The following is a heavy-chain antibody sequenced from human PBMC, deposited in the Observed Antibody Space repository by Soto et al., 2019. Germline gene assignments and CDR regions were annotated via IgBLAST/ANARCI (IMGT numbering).Heavy chain of an antibody. CDR1: GGPISSGNYY. D-gene: IGHD3-16*02. CDR3: ARMGLHLGELSRNWFDP. V-gene: IGHV4-31*03. Sequence: QVQLQESGPGLVKPSQTLSLTCTLSGGPISSGNYYWSWIRQHPGKGLEWIGYIYYSGSTHYNPSLKSRVTISLDTSNTHFSLQLSSVAAADAAVYYCARMGLHLGELSRNWFDPWGQGTLVTVSS. CDR2: IYYSGST. J-gene: IGHJ5*02.